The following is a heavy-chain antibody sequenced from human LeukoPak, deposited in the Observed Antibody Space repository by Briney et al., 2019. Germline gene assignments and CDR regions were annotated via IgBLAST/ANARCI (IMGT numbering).Heavy chain of an antibody. CDR3: ARVGLVRIAVAGRGPIDY. CDR1: GGSISSSNW. V-gene: IGHV4-4*02. Sequence: ASETLSLTCAVSGGSISSSNWWSWVRQPPGKGLEWIGEIYHSGSTNYNPSLKSRVTISVDKSKNQFSLKLSSVTAADTAVYYCARVGLVRIAVAGRGPIDYWGQGTLVTVSS. J-gene: IGHJ4*02. D-gene: IGHD6-19*01. CDR2: IYHSGST.